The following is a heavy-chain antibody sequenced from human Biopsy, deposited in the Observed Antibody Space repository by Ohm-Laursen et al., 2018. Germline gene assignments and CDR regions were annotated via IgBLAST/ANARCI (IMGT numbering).Heavy chain of an antibody. D-gene: IGHD3-22*01. CDR1: GFHFSDYY. V-gene: IGHV3-11*01. CDR3: ARDTPETYDYDNDDNSPFPRRYIDY. Sequence: GSLRLSCSASGFHFSDYYMSWIRQAPGKGLEWISYIASSGGTTYYVDSVKGRFTISRDNAEKSLYLQMNSLRAEDPAVYYCARDTPETYDYDNDDNSPFPRRYIDYWGQGTLVTVSS. J-gene: IGHJ4*02. CDR2: IASSGGTT.